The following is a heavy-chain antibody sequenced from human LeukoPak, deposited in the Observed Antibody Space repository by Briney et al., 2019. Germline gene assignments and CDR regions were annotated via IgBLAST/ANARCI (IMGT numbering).Heavy chain of an antibody. Sequence: GGSLRLSCAASGFTFSGSAMHWVRQASGKGLEWVGRTRSKANSYATAYAASVKGRFTISRDDSKNTAYLQMNSLRAEDTAVYYCAKDLVGAPQFDYWGQGTLVTVSS. CDR1: GFTFSGSA. V-gene: IGHV3-73*01. CDR3: AKDLVGAPQFDY. J-gene: IGHJ4*02. D-gene: IGHD1-26*01. CDR2: TRSKANSYAT.